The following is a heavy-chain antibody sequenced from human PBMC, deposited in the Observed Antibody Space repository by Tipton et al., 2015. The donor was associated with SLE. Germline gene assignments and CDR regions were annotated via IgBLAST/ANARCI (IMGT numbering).Heavy chain of an antibody. D-gene: IGHD2/OR15-2a*01. CDR3: AGSSGTLSRYAFDI. J-gene: IGHJ3*02. CDR1: GGSARSSSKY. Sequence: TLSLTCTVSGGSARSSSKYWSWVRQPPGKSLEWIGSIYYTGTTTYYNSFLKSRVTMSVDTSKNQFSLRLTSVIAADPAVYYCAGSSGTLSRYAFDIWGQGTMVTVSS. CDR2: IYYTGTTT. V-gene: IGHV4-39*07.